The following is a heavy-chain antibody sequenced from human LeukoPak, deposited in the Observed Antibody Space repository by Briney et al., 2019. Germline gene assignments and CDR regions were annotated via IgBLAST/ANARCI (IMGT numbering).Heavy chain of an antibody. CDR3: ARRDYDSSGYYYYYYGMDV. Sequence: GASVKVSCKASGCTFSSYAISWVRQAPGQGLEWMGGIIPIFGTANYAQKFQGRVTITADESTSTAYMELSSLRSEDTAVYYCARRDYDSSGYYYYYYGMDVWGQGTTVTVSS. D-gene: IGHD3-22*01. CDR2: IIPIFGTA. V-gene: IGHV1-69*13. CDR1: GCTFSSYA. J-gene: IGHJ6*02.